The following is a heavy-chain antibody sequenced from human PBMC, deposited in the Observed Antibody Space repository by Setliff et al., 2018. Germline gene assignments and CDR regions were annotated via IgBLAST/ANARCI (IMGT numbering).Heavy chain of an antibody. J-gene: IGHJ3*02. V-gene: IGHV3-21*01. Sequence: GGSLRLSCTASGFTFSSLWMNWVRQAPGKGLEWVSSISYTSTYIYYADSVKGRFTTSRDNARNSLILQMNSLRAEDTAVYYCAGAFPGGTLDIWGHGTMVTVSS. CDR3: AGAFPGGTLDI. CDR1: GFTFSSLW. D-gene: IGHD3-16*01. CDR2: ISYTSTYI.